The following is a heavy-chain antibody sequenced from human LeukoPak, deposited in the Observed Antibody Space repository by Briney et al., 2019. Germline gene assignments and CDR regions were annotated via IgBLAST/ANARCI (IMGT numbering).Heavy chain of an antibody. CDR2: ISGSGGST. Sequence: GGALRLSCAASGFTFISYAMSWVRQAPGKGLEWVSAISGSGGSTYYADSVKGRFTISRDNSKNTLYLQMNSLRAEDTAVYYCALASMVQGVTFDYWGQGTLVTVSS. V-gene: IGHV3-23*01. CDR3: ALASMVQGVTFDY. CDR1: GFTFISYA. D-gene: IGHD3-10*01. J-gene: IGHJ4*02.